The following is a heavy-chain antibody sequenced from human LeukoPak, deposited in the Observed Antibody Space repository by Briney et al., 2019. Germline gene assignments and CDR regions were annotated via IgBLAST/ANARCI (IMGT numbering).Heavy chain of an antibody. J-gene: IGHJ3*02. V-gene: IGHV3-30*02. Sequence: GGSLRLSCAASGFTFSSYGMHWVRQAPGKGLEWVAFIRYDGSNKYYADSVKGRFTISRDNSKNTLYLQMNSLRAEDTAVYYCAKEGMVVPSKGDAFDIWGQGTMVTVSS. D-gene: IGHD2-2*01. CDR3: AKEGMVVPSKGDAFDI. CDR2: IRYDGSNK. CDR1: GFTFSSYG.